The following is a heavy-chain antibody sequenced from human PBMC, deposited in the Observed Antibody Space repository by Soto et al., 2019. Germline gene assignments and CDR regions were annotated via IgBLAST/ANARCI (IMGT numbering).Heavy chain of an antibody. V-gene: IGHV1-8*02. CDR3: ARVLGGYYDSSGSQYAEYLEH. CDR1: GYSFTSFD. J-gene: IGHJ1*01. D-gene: IGHD3-22*01. Sequence: GASVKVSCKSFGYSFTSFDVHWVRQASGQGLEWMGWMNPNSGNTDYAQRFQGRVTMTRNTSINTAYMELNSLTSDDTAVYYCARVLGGYYDSSGSQYAEYLEHWGQGTLVTVSS. CDR2: MNPNSGNT.